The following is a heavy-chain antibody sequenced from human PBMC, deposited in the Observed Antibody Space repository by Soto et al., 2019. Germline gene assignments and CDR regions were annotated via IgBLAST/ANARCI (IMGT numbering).Heavy chain of an antibody. CDR3: ARESTNYDFWSDYYTAYFDY. D-gene: IGHD3-3*01. J-gene: IGHJ4*02. V-gene: IGHV4-4*02. CDR1: GGSISSSNW. Sequence: PSETLSLTCAVSGGSISSSNWWSWVRQPPGKGLEWIGEIYHSGSTNYNPSLKSRVTISVDKSKNQFSLKLSSVTAADTAVYYCARESTNYDFWSDYYTAYFDYWGQGTLVTVSS. CDR2: IYHSGST.